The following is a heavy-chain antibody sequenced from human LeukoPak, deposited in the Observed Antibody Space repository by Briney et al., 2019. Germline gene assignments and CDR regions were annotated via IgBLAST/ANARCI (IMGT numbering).Heavy chain of an antibody. D-gene: IGHD2-21*01. J-gene: IGHJ4*02. CDR1: GGSFSGYY. CDR2: INHSGST. CDR3: ARGSCGSNKNFDY. V-gene: IGHV4-34*01. Sequence: PSETLSLTCAVYGGSFSGYYWSWIRQPPGKGLEWIGEINHSGSTNYNPSLKSRVTISVDTSKNQFSLKLSSVTAADTAVYYCARGSCGSNKNFDYWGQGTLVTASS.